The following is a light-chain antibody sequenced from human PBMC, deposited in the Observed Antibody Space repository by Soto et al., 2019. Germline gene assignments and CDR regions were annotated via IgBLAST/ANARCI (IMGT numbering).Light chain of an antibody. CDR2: GAS. CDR3: QQYGSSGT. J-gene: IGKJ1*01. V-gene: IGKV3-20*01. CDR1: QSVSNNY. Sequence: STGPVSLCPGERARFWCMASQSVSNNYLAWYQQKPGQAPRLLIYGASNRATGIPDRFSGSGSGTDFTLPISRLEPEDFAVYYCQQYGSSGTFGQGTKVDVK.